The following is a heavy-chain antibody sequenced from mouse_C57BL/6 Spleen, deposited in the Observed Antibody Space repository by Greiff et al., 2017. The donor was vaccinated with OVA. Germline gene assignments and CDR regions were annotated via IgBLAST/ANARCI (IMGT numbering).Heavy chain of an antibody. CDR1: GYTFTNYW. CDR2: IYPGGGYT. J-gene: IGHJ4*01. D-gene: IGHD3-2*02. CDR3: ATTAHATSYAMDN. Sequence: QVHVKQSGAELVRPGTSVKMSCKASGYTFTNYWIGWAKQRPGHGLEWIGDIYPGGGYTNYNEKFKGKATLTADKSSSTAYMQCSSLTSEDSAIYYCATTAHATSYAMDNWGQGNSVTASS. V-gene: IGHV1-63*01.